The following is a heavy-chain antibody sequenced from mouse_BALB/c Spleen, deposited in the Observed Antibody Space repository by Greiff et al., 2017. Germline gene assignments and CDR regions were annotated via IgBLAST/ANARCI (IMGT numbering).Heavy chain of an antibody. D-gene: IGHD3-1*01. J-gene: IGHJ3*01. CDR2: INPYNDGT. V-gene: IGHV1-14*01. CDR3: ARVSSGYVGFAY. CDR1: GYTFTSYV. Sequence: VQLQQSGPELVKPGASVKMSCKASGYTFTSYVMHWVKQKPGQGLEWIGSINPYNDGTKYNEKFKGKATLTSDKSSSTAYMELSSLTSEDSAVYYCARVSSGYVGFAYWGQGTLVTVSA.